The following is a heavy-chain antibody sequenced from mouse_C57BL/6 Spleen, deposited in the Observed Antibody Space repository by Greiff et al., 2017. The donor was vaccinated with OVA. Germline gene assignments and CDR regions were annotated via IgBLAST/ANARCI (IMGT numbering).Heavy chain of an antibody. CDR2: IRSKSNNYAT. D-gene: IGHD2-2*01. J-gene: IGHJ3*01. CDR1: GFSFNTYA. Sequence: EVQGVESGGGLVQPKGSLKLSCAASGFSFNTYAMNWVRQAPGKGLEWVARIRSKSNNYATYYADSVKDRFTNSRDDSESMLYLQMNNLKTEDTAMYYGVTPYGYDGPWFAYWGQGTLVTVSA. V-gene: IGHV10-1*01. CDR3: VTPYGYDGPWFAY.